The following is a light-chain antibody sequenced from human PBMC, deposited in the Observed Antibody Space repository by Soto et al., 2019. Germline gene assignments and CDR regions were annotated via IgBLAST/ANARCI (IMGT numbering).Light chain of an antibody. CDR1: QSVSSSY. CDR3: QQYGSSQS. V-gene: IGKV3-20*01. J-gene: IGKJ1*01. Sequence: EIVLTQSPGTLSLSPGERATLSCRASQSVSSSYLAWYQQKPGQAPRLLIYGASIRATGIPDRFSGSGSGTDFTLTISRLEPEDFAVYYCQQYGSSQSFGQGTKVAI. CDR2: GAS.